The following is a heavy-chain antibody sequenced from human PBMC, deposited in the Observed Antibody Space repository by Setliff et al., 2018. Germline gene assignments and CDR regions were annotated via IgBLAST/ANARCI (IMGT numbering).Heavy chain of an antibody. Sequence: LRLSCAASGFAFNTYWMHWVRQVPGKGLVWVARINGDGSVANYADAVKGRFTISRDNAKNTLSLQMNTLRAEDTAVYYCTRAIVVFTDIDYYYSGMDVWGQGTAVTVSS. J-gene: IGHJ6*02. CDR3: TRAIVVFTDIDYYYSGMDV. CDR1: GFAFNTYW. D-gene: IGHD2-21*01. CDR2: INGDGSVA. V-gene: IGHV3-74*01.